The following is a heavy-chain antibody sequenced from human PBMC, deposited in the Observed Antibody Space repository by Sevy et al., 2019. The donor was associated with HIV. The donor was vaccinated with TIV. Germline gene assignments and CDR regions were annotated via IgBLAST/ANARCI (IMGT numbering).Heavy chain of an antibody. CDR3: AKENIPHYYGSGSSN. J-gene: IGHJ1*01. V-gene: IGHV3-30*18. CDR1: GFNIESYW. Sequence: GGSLRLSCAASGFNIESYWMNWVRQAPGKGLEWVAFISDDGSNKYYEDSVKGRFTISRDNSKNTLFLQMNRLRAEDTAVYYCAKENIPHYYGSGSSNWGQGTLVTVSS. D-gene: IGHD3-10*01. CDR2: ISDDGSNK.